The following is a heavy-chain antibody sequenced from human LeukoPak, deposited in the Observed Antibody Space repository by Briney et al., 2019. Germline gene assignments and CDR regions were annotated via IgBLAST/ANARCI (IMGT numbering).Heavy chain of an antibody. D-gene: IGHD4-17*01. CDR2: ISSSGSTT. V-gene: IGHV3-48*03. CDR3: ARELRQDY. Sequence: GGSLRLSCAASGFTFSSYEMNWVRQAPGKGLEWVSYISSSGSTTYYADSVKGRFTISRDNAKNSLYLQMNSLRAEDTAVYYCARELRQDYWGQGTLVTVSS. J-gene: IGHJ4*02. CDR1: GFTFSSYE.